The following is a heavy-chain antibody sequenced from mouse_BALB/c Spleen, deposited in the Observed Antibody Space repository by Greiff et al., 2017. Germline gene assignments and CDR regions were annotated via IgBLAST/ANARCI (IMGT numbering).Heavy chain of an antibody. CDR3: ARPLSYAMDD. CDR2: IYPGDGDT. Sequence: VQLQPSGAELVRPGSSVKISCKASGYAFSSYWMNWVKQRPGQGLEWIGQIYPGDGDTNYNGKFKGKATLTADKSSSTAYMQLSSLTSEDSAVYVGARPLSYAMDDWGQGTSGTVSS. J-gene: IGHJ4*01. CDR1: GYAFSSYW. V-gene: IGHV1-80*01.